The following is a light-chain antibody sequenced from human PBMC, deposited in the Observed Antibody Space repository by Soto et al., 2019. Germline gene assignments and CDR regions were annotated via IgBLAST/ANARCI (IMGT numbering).Light chain of an antibody. CDR1: SSDVGGYNY. J-gene: IGLJ1*01. CDR2: DVS. V-gene: IGLV2-14*01. CDR3: SSYTGSRTDV. Sequence: QSALTQPASVSGSPGQSITISCTGTSSDVGGYNYVSWYQQHPGKAPKLMIYDVSNRPSGISNRFSGSKSGNTASLTISGLQAEDEADYYCSSYTGSRTDVFGTGTTVTVL.